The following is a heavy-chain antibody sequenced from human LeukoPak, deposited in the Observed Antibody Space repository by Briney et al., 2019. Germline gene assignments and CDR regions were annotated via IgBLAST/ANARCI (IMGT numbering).Heavy chain of an antibody. V-gene: IGHV3-30-3*01. J-gene: IGHJ5*02. CDR2: ISYDGSNK. CDR3: ARDHVGSMIVVADNWFDP. CDR1: GFTFSSYA. D-gene: IGHD3-22*01. Sequence: PGGSLRLSCAASGFTFSSYAMHWVRQAPGKGLEWVAVISYDGSNKYYADSVKGRFTISRDNSKNTLYLQMSSLRAEDTAVYYCARDHVGSMIVVADNWFDPWGQGTLVTVSS.